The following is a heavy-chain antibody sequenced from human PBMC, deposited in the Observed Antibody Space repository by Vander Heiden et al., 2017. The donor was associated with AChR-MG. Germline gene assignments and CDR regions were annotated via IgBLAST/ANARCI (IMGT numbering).Heavy chain of an antibody. CDR2: IYSGGST. J-gene: IGHJ4*02. V-gene: IGHV3-53*02. D-gene: IGHD2-15*01. Sequence: EVQLVETGGGLIQPGGSLRLSCAASGFTVSSNYMSWVRQAPGKGLEWVSVIYSGGSTYYADSVKGRFTISRDNSKNTLYLQMNSLRAEDTAVYYCARGSYCSGGSCYLRIFDYWGQGTLVTVSS. CDR3: ARGSYCSGGSCYLRIFDY. CDR1: GFTVSSNY.